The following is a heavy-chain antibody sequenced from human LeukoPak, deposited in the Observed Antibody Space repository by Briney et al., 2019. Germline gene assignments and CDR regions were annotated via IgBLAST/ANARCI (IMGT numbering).Heavy chain of an antibody. Sequence: GGSLRLSCAASGFTFSSYSMNWVRQAPVKGLEWVSYISSSSSTIYYADSVKGRFTISRGNAKDSLYLQMNSLRAEDTAVYYCARDDPPRGPVDYWGQGTLVTVSS. CDR1: GFTFSSYS. V-gene: IGHV3-48*01. CDR3: ARDDPPRGPVDY. CDR2: ISSSSSTI. D-gene: IGHD3-10*01. J-gene: IGHJ4*02.